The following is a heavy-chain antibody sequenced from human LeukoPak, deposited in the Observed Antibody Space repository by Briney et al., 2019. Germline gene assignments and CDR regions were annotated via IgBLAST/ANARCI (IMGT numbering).Heavy chain of an antibody. D-gene: IGHD1-26*01. Sequence: PGGSLRLSCAASGFIFSDYEMNWVRQAPGKGLEGVSYISFSGNSIYYADSVKGRFTISRDNAKNSLYLQMNSLRAEDTAVYYCAGTNSGTYRRGYWGQGTLVTVSS. CDR1: GFIFSDYE. CDR2: ISFSGNSI. CDR3: AGTNSGTYRRGY. V-gene: IGHV3-48*03. J-gene: IGHJ4*02.